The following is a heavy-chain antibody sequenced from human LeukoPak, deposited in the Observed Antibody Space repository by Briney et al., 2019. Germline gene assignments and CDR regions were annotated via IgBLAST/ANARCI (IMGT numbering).Heavy chain of an antibody. D-gene: IGHD3-10*01. V-gene: IGHV4-30-4*01. CDR3: ARVVFTMVRGIRDWFDP. Sequence: PSQTLSLICTVSGGSISSGDYYWSWIRQPPGKGLEWIGYIYYSGSTYYNPSLKSRVTISVDTSKNQFSLKLSSVTAADTAVYYCARVVFTMVRGIRDWFDPWGQGTLVTVSS. CDR1: GGSISSGDYY. J-gene: IGHJ5*02. CDR2: IYYSGST.